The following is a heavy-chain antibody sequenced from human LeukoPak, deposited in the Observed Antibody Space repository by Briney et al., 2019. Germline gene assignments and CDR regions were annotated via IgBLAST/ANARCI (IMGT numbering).Heavy chain of an antibody. J-gene: IGHJ4*02. CDR3: AKSVVVITFRFDD. CDR2: INGGGGNT. V-gene: IGHV3-23*01. D-gene: IGHD3-22*01. CDR1: GFMFNSYV. Sequence: GGSLRLSCAASGFMFNSYVMSWVRQAPGKGLEWVSAINGGGGNTYYADSVKGRFTISRDNSKNMVYLQMNSLRADHTAVYYCAKSVVVITFRFDDWGQGALVTVSS.